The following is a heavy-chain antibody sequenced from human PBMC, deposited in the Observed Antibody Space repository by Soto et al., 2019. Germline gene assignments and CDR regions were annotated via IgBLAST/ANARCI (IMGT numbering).Heavy chain of an antibody. CDR2: ISAYNGNT. CDR3: ARDREPRLRLGELSLLAY. V-gene: IGHV1-18*01. CDR1: GYTFTSYG. J-gene: IGHJ4*02. D-gene: IGHD3-16*02. Sequence: GASVKVSCKASGYTFTSYGISWVRQAPGQGLEWMGWISAYNGNTNYAQKLQGRVTMTTDTSTSTAYMELRSLRSDDTAVYYCARDREPRLRLGELSLLAYWGQGTLVTVSS.